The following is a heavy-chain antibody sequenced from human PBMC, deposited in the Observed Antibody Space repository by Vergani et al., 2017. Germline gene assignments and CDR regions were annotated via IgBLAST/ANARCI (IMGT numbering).Heavy chain of an antibody. CDR3: AKVLFVWFGETRSGMDV. D-gene: IGHD3-10*01. CDR1: GFTFSSYA. Sequence: EVQLLESGGSLVQPGGSLRLSCAASGFTFSSYAMSWVRQAPGKGLEWVSAISGSGGSTYYADSVKGRFTISRDNSKNTLYLQMNSLRAEDTALYYCAKVLFVWFGETRSGMDVWGQGTTVTVSS. V-gene: IGHV3-23*01. J-gene: IGHJ6*02. CDR2: ISGSGGST.